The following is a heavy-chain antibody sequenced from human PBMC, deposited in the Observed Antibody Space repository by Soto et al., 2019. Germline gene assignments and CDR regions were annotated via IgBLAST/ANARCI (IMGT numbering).Heavy chain of an antibody. Sequence: SETLSLTCTVSGGSISSGGYYWSWIRQHPGKGLEWIGYIYYSGSTYYNPSLKSRVTISVDTSKNQFSLKLSSVTAADTAVYYCARCPRAPHYSKYYYYYMDVWGKGTTVTVSS. J-gene: IGHJ6*03. D-gene: IGHD4-4*01. CDR1: GGSISSGGYY. CDR3: ARCPRAPHYSKYYYYYMDV. CDR2: IYYSGST. V-gene: IGHV4-31*03.